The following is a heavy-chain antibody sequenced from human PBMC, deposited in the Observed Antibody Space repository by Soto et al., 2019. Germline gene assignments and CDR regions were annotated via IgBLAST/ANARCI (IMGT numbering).Heavy chain of an antibody. Sequence: PGGSLRLSCAASGFTFDDYGMSWVRQAPGKGLEWVSGINWNGGSTGYADSVKGRFTISRDNAKNPLYLQMNSLRAEDTALYYCARLYSSGWYGPGRYWGQGTLVTVSS. CDR2: INWNGGST. J-gene: IGHJ4*02. CDR3: ARLYSSGWYGPGRY. CDR1: GFTFDDYG. V-gene: IGHV3-20*04. D-gene: IGHD6-19*01.